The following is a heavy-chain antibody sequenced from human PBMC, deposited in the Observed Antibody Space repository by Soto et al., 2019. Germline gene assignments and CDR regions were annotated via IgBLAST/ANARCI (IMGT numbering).Heavy chain of an antibody. J-gene: IGHJ4*02. CDR1: GYTFTSYG. Sequence: ASVKVSCKASGYTFTSYGISWVRQAPGQGLEWMGWISAYNGNTNYAQKLQGRVTMTTGTSTSTAYMELRSLRSDDTAVYYCARDATTLTYYYDSSGYRNFDYWGQGTLVTVSS. D-gene: IGHD3-22*01. V-gene: IGHV1-18*01. CDR3: ARDATTLTYYYDSSGYRNFDY. CDR2: ISAYNGNT.